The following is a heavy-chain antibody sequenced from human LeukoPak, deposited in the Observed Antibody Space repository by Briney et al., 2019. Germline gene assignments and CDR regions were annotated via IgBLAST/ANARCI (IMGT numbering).Heavy chain of an antibody. CDR2: MNPNSGNT. D-gene: IGHD3-22*01. Sequence: ASVKVSCKASGYTFTSYDINWVRQATGQGLEWMGWMNPNSGNTGYAQKFQGRVTMTRNTSIGTAYMELSSLRSEDTAVYYCASILVVTLSGAFDIWGQGTMVTVSS. J-gene: IGHJ3*02. CDR1: GYTFTSYD. CDR3: ASILVVTLSGAFDI. V-gene: IGHV1-8*01.